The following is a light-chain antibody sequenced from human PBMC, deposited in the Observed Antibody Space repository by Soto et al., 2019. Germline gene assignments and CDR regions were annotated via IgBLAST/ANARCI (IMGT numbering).Light chain of an antibody. CDR2: SNN. Sequence: QSVLTQPPSASGTPGQRVTISCSGSCSNIGSNTVNWYQQLPGTAPKLLIYSNNQRPSGVPDRFSGSKSGTSASLAISGLQSEDEADYYCAAWDDSLNGWVFGGRTKLTVL. CDR1: CSNIGSNT. V-gene: IGLV1-44*01. J-gene: IGLJ3*02. CDR3: AAWDDSLNGWV.